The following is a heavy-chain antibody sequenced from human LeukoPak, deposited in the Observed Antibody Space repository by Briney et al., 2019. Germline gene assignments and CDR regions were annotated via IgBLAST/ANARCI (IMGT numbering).Heavy chain of an antibody. V-gene: IGHV3-23*01. CDR3: AKEGCSITSCSYFDY. CDR1: GFTFSSYA. J-gene: IGHJ4*02. Sequence: PGGSLRLSCAASGFTFSSYAMTWVRQAPGKGLEWVSTLSGSGGSTYYADSVKGRFTISRDNSKNTIYLQMIRLRAEDMDVYFCAKEGCSITSCSYFDYWGQGTLVTVSS. D-gene: IGHD2-2*01. CDR2: LSGSGGST.